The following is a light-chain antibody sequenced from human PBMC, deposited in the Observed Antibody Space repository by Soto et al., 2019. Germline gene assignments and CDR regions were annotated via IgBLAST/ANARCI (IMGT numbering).Light chain of an antibody. CDR2: DAS. J-gene: IGKJ5*01. V-gene: IGKV1-33*01. Sequence: DIQMTQARSSLSASVADRVTITCQATHYISNYVNWYQQKPGKAPKLLIYDASNLETGVPSRFSGSGSGTDFTFTISSLQPEDIATYYCQQYDNLPTFGQGTRLEIK. CDR3: QQYDNLPT. CDR1: HYISNY.